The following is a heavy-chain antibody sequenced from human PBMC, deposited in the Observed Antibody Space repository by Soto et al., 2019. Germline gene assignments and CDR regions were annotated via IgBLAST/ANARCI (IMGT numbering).Heavy chain of an antibody. J-gene: IGHJ3*02. CDR3: ARKQNYYDSSGYADDAFDI. Sequence: SETLSLTCTVSGGSISSYYWSWIRQPPGKGLEWIGYIYYSGSTNYNPSLKSRVTISVDTSKNQFSLKLSSVTAADTAVYYCARKQNYYDSSGYADDAFDIWGQGTMVTVSS. CDR1: GGSISSYY. CDR2: IYYSGST. V-gene: IGHV4-59*01. D-gene: IGHD3-22*01.